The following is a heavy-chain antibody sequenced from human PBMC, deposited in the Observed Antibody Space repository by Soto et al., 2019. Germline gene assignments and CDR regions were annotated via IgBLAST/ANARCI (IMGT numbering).Heavy chain of an antibody. J-gene: IGHJ6*02. CDR1: GYTFTGYY. V-gene: IGHV1-2*04. Sequence: ASVKVSCKASGYTFTGYYMHWVRQAPGQGLEWIGRINPNSGGTNYAQKFQGWVTMTRDTSISTAYMELSRLRSDDTAVYYCARQLKDIVVVPAASFHDYYYYGMDVWGQGTTVTVSS. CDR2: INPNSGGT. CDR3: ARQLKDIVVVPAASFHDYYYYGMDV. D-gene: IGHD2-2*01.